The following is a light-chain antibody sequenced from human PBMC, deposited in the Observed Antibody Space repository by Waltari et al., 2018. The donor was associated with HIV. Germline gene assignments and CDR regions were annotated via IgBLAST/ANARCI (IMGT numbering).Light chain of an antibody. CDR1: SSNIGAGYE. Sequence: QSVLTQPPSVSGAPGQRVTISCTGSSSNIGAGYEVHWYQQLPGTAPKLLIYGNTNRPSGVPDRFSGSKSGTSPSLAITGLQAEDEADYYCQSYDSSLTGSVFGGGTKLTVL. CDR3: QSYDSSLTGSV. J-gene: IGLJ2*01. V-gene: IGLV1-40*01. CDR2: GNT.